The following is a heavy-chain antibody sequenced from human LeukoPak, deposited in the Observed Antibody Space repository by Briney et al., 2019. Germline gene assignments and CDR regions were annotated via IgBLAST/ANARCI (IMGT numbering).Heavy chain of an antibody. J-gene: IGHJ6*03. CDR2: IIPIFGTV. V-gene: IGHV1-69*13. CDR1: GGTFSSYA. D-gene: IGHD2-2*01. CDR3: ARVEPAAMAPDYYYYYYMDV. Sequence: SVKVSCKASGGTFSSYAISWVRQAPGQGLEWMGGIIPIFGTVNYAQKFQGRVTITADESTSTAYMELSSLRSEDTAVYYCARVEPAAMAPDYYYYYYMDVWGKGTTVTVSS.